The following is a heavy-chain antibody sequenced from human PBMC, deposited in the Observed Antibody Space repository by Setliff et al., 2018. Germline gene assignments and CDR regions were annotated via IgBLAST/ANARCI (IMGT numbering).Heavy chain of an antibody. J-gene: IGHJ4*02. CDR3: ARGGLGELSPEGFDY. CDR2: IYSSGST. V-gene: IGHV4-59*01. CDR1: GGSISSYY. Sequence: SETLSLTCTVSGGSISSYYWRWIRQPPGKGLEWIGYIYSSGSTYYNPSLKRRVTISVDTSKNQFSLKLTSVTAADTAVYYCARGGLGELSPEGFDYWGQGTLVTVSS. D-gene: IGHD3-16*02.